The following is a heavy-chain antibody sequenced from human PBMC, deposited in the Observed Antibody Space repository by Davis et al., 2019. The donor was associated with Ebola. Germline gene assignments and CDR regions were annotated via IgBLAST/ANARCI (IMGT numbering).Heavy chain of an antibody. CDR1: GGPISSHY. CDR3: ARGDDYFDY. V-gene: IGHV4-59*08. D-gene: IGHD3-10*01. J-gene: IGHJ4*02. Sequence: PSETLSLTCTVSGGPISSHYWSWFRQPPGKGLEWIGYVHYSGSTKYNPSLKSRVTISLDTSKNQFSLKLSSVTAADTAVYYCARGDDYFDYWGQGTLVTVSS. CDR2: VHYSGST.